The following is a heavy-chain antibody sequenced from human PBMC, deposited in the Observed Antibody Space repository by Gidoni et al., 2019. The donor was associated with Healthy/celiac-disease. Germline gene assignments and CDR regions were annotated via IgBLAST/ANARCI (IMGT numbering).Heavy chain of an antibody. D-gene: IGHD6-25*01. CDR2: ISSSSSYI. J-gene: IGHJ4*02. V-gene: IGHV3-21*01. Sequence: EVQLVESGGGLFKPGVSLRLSCAASGFPFSSYSKTWVRHAPGKGLEGVSSISSSSSYIYSADSVKGRFNISRDNAKNSLYLQMNILRAEDTAVYYCSSRLTKVYWCQGPLVTVSS. CDR3: SSRLTKVY. CDR1: GFPFSSYS.